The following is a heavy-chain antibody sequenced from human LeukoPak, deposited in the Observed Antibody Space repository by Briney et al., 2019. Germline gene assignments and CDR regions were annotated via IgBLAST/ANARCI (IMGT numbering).Heavy chain of an antibody. V-gene: IGHV3-66*04. J-gene: IGHJ3*02. CDR1: GFTVSSNY. CDR3: ARPGPDAFDI. Sequence: GGSLRLSCAASGFTVSSNYMSWVRQAPGKGLEWVSVIYSGGSTYYPDSVKGRFTFSRDNSKNTLYLQMNSLRAEDTAVYYCARPGPDAFDIWGQGTMVTVSS. CDR2: IYSGGST.